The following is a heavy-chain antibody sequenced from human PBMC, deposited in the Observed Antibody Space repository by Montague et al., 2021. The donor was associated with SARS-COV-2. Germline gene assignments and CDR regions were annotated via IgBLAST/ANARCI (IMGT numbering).Heavy chain of an antibody. J-gene: IGHJ4*02. CDR3: ARRRLREDYFDF. D-gene: IGHD4-17*01. CDR2: VDYSGYT. CDR1: GDSVSSRDHD. Sequence: SETLSLTCTVSGDSVSSRDHDWGWIRQPPGKGLEWLGIVDYSGYTYYNPSVKGRVTISIDASKNQFSLKLNSLTATDTAIYHCARRRLREDYFDFWGQGTLLTVSS. V-gene: IGHV4-39*01.